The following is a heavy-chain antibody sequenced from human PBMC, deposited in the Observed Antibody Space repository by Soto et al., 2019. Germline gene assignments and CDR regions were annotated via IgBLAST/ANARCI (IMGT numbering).Heavy chain of an antibody. CDR3: ARDSGAKLSSS. Sequence: QVQLVQSGAEMRRPGSSVKVSCKASGGTFSSYRINWVRQAPGQGLEWVGGIVPIYRTADYAQKFQGRVTITADESARKAYMERRGLKSQDTAVCYCARDSGAKLSSSWGQGALVTVSS. CDR1: GGTFSSYR. J-gene: IGHJ4*02. D-gene: IGHD6-13*01. V-gene: IGHV1-69*01. CDR2: IVPIYRTA.